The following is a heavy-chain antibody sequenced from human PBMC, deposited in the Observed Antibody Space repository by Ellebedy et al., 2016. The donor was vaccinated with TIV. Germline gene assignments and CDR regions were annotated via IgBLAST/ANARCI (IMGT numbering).Heavy chain of an antibody. J-gene: IGHJ5*02. CDR2: IKQDGSEE. CDR3: ARSYGARTSGP. V-gene: IGHV3-7*01. CDR1: GFTFRSYL. D-gene: IGHD3-16*01. Sequence: PGGSLRLSCAASGFTFRSYLMSWVRQAPGKGLEWVAHIKQDGSEESYVDSVKGRFTISRDNARTSLYLQMNSLRVDDTAMYYCARSYGARTSGPWGQGTLVTVSS.